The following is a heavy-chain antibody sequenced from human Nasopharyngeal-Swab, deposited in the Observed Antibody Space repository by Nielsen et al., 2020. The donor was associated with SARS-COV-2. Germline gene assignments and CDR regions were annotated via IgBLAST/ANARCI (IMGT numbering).Heavy chain of an antibody. CDR2: IYTNGGT. CDR3: VRDWSSPSKTAFDY. Sequence: SETLSLTCDVFGGSLRSGDYYWSWIRQPAGEGLEWIGRIYTNGGTNYNPSLTSRVTISVDMSKNQFSLKLTSETAADTAVYYCVRDWSSPSKTAFDYWGQGILVTVSS. CDR1: GGSLRSGDYY. V-gene: IGHV4-61*02. D-gene: IGHD6-6*01. J-gene: IGHJ4*02.